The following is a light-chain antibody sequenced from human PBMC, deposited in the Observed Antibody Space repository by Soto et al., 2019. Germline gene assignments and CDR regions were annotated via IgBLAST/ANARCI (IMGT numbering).Light chain of an antibody. J-gene: IGLJ2*01. V-gene: IGLV2-14*01. CDR1: SSDVGGYNY. CDR3: RSYTSRSTLGV. CDR2: EVS. Sequence: QSALTQPASVSGSPGQSITISCTGTSSDVGGYNYVSWYQQHPVKAPKLMIYEVSNRPSGVSNRFSGSKSGNTASLTISGRQAEDEADYYCRSYTSRSTLGVFGGGTQVTVL.